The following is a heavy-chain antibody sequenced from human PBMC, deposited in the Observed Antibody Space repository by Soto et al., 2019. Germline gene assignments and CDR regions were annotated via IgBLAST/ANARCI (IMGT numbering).Heavy chain of an antibody. CDR1: GDSVSSNSAA. CDR2: TYYRSKWYN. D-gene: IGHD6-13*01. J-gene: IGHJ6*02. V-gene: IGHV6-1*01. CDR3: ARGSSSGLNYYYCGMDV. Sequence: SQTLSLTCAISGDSVSSNSAAWNWIRQSPSRGLEWLGRTYYRSKWYNDYAVSVKSRITINPDTSKNQFSLQLNSVTPEDTAVYYCARGSSSGLNYYYCGMDVWGQGTTVTVSS.